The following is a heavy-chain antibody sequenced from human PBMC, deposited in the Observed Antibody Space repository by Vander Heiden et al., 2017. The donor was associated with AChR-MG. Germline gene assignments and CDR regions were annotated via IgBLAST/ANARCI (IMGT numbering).Heavy chain of an antibody. V-gene: IGHV3-7*01. D-gene: IGHD2-2*01. Sequence: EVYLVESGGGLVQPGGSLRLSCAASGFSFSSYWMSWVRQAPGKGLEWVANIKKDGSDKYYVDSVKGRFTISRDNARNSLYLQMNSLRVEDTAIYYCARDPWGLVEGAFDIWGQGTMVTVSS. CDR2: IKKDGSDK. CDR1: GFSFSSYW. CDR3: ARDPWGLVEGAFDI. J-gene: IGHJ3*02.